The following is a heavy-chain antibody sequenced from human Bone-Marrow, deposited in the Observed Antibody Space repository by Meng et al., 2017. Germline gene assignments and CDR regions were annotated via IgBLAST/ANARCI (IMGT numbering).Heavy chain of an antibody. J-gene: IGHJ5*02. Sequence: GESLKISCAASGFTFSSYGMHWVRQAPGKGLEWVANIKQDGSEKYYVDSVKGRFTISRDNAKNSLYLQMNSLRAEDTAVYYCARDEYYDILTGPLDPWGQGTLVTVSS. D-gene: IGHD3-9*01. CDR1: GFTFSSYG. V-gene: IGHV3-7*01. CDR2: IKQDGSEK. CDR3: ARDEYYDILTGPLDP.